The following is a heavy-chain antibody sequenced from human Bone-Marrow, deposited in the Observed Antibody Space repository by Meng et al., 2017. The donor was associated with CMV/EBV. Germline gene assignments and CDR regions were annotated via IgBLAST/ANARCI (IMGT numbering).Heavy chain of an antibody. CDR3: AREGYSNYASQRYYGMDV. D-gene: IGHD4-11*01. CDR1: GGSFSGYY. Sequence: SETLSLTCAVYGGSFSGYYWSWIRQPPGKGLEWIGEINHSGSTNYNPSLKSRVTISVDTSKNQFSLKLSSVTAADTAAYYCAREGYSNYASQRYYGMDVWGQGTTVTVSS. CDR2: INHSGST. J-gene: IGHJ6*02. V-gene: IGHV4-34*01.